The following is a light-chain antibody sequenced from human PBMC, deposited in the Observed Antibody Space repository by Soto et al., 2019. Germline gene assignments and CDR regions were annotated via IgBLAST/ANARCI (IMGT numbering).Light chain of an antibody. Sequence: DIQMTQSPCSLSASVGDRVTITCRASQDISNYLAWYQQKPGKVPKLLIYGASTLQSGVPSRFSGSGSGTDFTLTISSLQTEDVATYCCQNYNRAPWTFGQGTKVESK. CDR3: QNYNRAPWT. V-gene: IGKV1-27*01. J-gene: IGKJ1*01. CDR1: QDISNY. CDR2: GAS.